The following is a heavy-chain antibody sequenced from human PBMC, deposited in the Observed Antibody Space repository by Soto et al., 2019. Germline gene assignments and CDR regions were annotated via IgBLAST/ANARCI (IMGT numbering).Heavy chain of an antibody. CDR2: INPNSGGT. Sequence: VAGVKVSCKXSGYTFTGYYMHWVRQAAGKGVEGMGWINPNSGGTNYAQKFQGRVTMTRDTSISTAYMELSRLRSVDTAVYYCARQYCSSTSCHRGRFDPWGQGTLVTVSS. CDR3: ARQYCSSTSCHRGRFDP. D-gene: IGHD2-2*01. J-gene: IGHJ5*02. CDR1: GYTFTGYY. V-gene: IGHV1-2*02.